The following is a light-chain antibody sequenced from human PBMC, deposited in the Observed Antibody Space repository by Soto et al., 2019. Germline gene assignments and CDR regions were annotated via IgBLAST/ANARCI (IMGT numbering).Light chain of an antibody. CDR3: QQYGSSSYT. CDR2: DAS. V-gene: IGKV3-20*01. Sequence: EIVLTQSPGTLSLSPGERATLSCRASQSVSSSYLGWYQQKPGQAPRLLIYDASSRATGIPDRFSGSGSGTDFTLTISRLEPEDFAVYYCQQYGSSSYTFGQGTQLEIK. CDR1: QSVSSSY. J-gene: IGKJ2*01.